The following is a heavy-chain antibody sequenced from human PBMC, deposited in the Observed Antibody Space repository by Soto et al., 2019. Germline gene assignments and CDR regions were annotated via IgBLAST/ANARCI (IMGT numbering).Heavy chain of an antibody. CDR3: ARYRREAVAGYTLDN. J-gene: IGHJ4*01. D-gene: IGHD6-13*01. CDR2: VYNSGST. V-gene: IGHV4-59*01. CDR1: GCSISSNY. Sequence: PXETLSLTCTVSGCSISSNYWTWIRQPPGKGLEWIGYVYNSGSTNYNPSLKSRVTISEDTSKSQFSLKVNSMTAADTAVYYCARYRREAVAGYTLDNWGHGILVTVSS.